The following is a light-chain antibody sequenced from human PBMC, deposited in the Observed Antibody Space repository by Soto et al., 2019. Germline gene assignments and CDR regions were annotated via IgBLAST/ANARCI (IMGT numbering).Light chain of an antibody. CDR1: SSDIGAYNY. CDR3: ASFTTNSLWV. Sequence: QSVLTQPASVSGSPGQSITISCTGTSSDIGAYNYVSWFRQYPGKAPNLMIYEVSKRPSGVSSRFSGSRSANTASLTISGLQAEDEADYYCASFTTNSLWVFGGGTKLTVL. J-gene: IGLJ3*02. CDR2: EVS. V-gene: IGLV2-14*01.